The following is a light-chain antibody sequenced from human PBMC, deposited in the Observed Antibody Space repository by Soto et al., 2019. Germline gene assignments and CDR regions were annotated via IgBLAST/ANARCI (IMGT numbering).Light chain of an antibody. CDR2: EVS. J-gene: IGLJ1*01. Sequence: QSVLTQPASVSGSPGQSITISCTGSSSDIGAYKYVSWFQQYPGKAPKLIIFEVSNRPSGVSNRFSGSKSGNTASLTIAGLQHEDEAAYHCSSYTTGSTLYVFGGGTKVTVL. CDR3: SSYTTGSTLYV. CDR1: SSDIGAYKY. V-gene: IGLV2-14*01.